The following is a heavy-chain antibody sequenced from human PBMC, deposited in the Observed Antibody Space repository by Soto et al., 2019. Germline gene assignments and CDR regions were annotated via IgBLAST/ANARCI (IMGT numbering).Heavy chain of an antibody. CDR1: GGSISSINW. Sequence: SETLSLTCAVSGGSISSINWWSWVRQPPGKGLEWIGEIYQSGSTNYNPSPKSRGSISVDNSKNQFSLNLSSVTAADTAVYYCASGYSSSWRGSYYYYGLDVWGQGTTVTVSS. V-gene: IGHV4-4*02. CDR2: IYQSGST. D-gene: IGHD6-13*01. J-gene: IGHJ6*02. CDR3: ASGYSSSWRGSYYYYGLDV.